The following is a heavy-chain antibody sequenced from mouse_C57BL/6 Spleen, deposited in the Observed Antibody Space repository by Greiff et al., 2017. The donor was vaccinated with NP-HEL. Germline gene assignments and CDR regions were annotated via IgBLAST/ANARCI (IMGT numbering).Heavy chain of an antibody. CDR2: INPNNGGT. Sequence: EVQLQQSGPELVKPGASVKIPCKASGYTFTDYNMDWVKQSHGKSLEWIGDINPNNGGTIYNQKFKGKATLTVDQSSSTAYMELRSLTSEDTAVYYCARSPYYYGSSSLDYWGQGTTLTVSS. J-gene: IGHJ2*01. CDR1: GYTFTDYN. D-gene: IGHD1-1*01. V-gene: IGHV1-18*01. CDR3: ARSPYYYGSSSLDY.